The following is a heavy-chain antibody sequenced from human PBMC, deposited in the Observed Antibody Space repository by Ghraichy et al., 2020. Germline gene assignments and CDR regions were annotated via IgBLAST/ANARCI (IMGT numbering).Heavy chain of an antibody. J-gene: IGHJ6*02. D-gene: IGHD2-15*01. CDR3: ASVNPLDIVVVVAAEEDYYYYGMDV. Sequence: ASVKVSCKASGYTFTGYYMHWVRQAPGQGLEWMGWINPNSGGTNYGQKFQGRVTMTRDTSISTAYMELSRLRSDDTAVYYCASVNPLDIVVVVAAEEDYYYYGMDVWGQGTTVTVSS. CDR2: INPNSGGT. V-gene: IGHV1-2*02. CDR1: GYTFTGYY.